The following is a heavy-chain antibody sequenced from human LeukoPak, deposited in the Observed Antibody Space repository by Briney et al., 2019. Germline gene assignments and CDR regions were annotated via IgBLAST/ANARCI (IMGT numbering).Heavy chain of an antibody. CDR1: GGSISTYY. CDR3: ARGATYYDPPDGFDI. Sequence: PSETLSLTCTISGGSISTYYWSWIRQPAGKGLEWIGRIYTSGSTNYNPSLKSRVTMSVDTSKNQISLKLSSVTAADTALYYCARGATYYDPPDGFDIWGQGTMVTVSS. V-gene: IGHV4-4*07. D-gene: IGHD3-3*01. CDR2: IYTSGST. J-gene: IGHJ3*02.